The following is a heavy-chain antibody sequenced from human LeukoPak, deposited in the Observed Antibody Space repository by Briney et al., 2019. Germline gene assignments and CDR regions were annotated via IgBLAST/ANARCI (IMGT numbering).Heavy chain of an antibody. V-gene: IGHV1-2*02. CDR2: INPNSGGT. J-gene: IGHJ5*02. CDR3: ARSVHYYDSSGYEGNWFDP. Sequence: ASVKVSCKASGYTFTGYYMHWVRQAPGQGLEWMGWINPNSGGTNYAQKFQGRVTMTRDTSISTAYMELSRLRSDDTAVYYCARSVHYYDSSGYEGNWFDPWGQGTLVTVSS. CDR1: GYTFTGYY. D-gene: IGHD3-22*01.